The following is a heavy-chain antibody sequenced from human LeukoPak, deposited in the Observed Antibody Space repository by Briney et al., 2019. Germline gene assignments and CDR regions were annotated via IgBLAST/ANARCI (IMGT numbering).Heavy chain of an antibody. J-gene: IGHJ4*02. D-gene: IGHD4-11*01. V-gene: IGHV3-21*01. CDR1: GFTFSTYS. CDR3: ARGATATVIDY. Sequence: GGSLRLSCAASGFTFSTYSMSWVRQAPGKGLEWVASISSSSSHIFYADSVRGRFTISRDNARNSLSLQMNSLRAEDTAVYYCARGATATVIDYWGQGSLVTVSS. CDR2: ISSSSSHI.